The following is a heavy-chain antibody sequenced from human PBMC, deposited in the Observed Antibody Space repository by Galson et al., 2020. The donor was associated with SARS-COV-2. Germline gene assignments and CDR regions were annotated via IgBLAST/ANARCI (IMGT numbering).Heavy chain of an antibody. D-gene: IGHD3-16*01. V-gene: IGHV3-11*01. J-gene: IGHJ5*02. Sequence: GESLKNSCAASGFTFTDAHMTWIRQAPGKGLEWVSYISLSGTTIIYADSVRGRFTITRDNAKNSLYLQMNSLRAEDTAVYYCARESWGSLDPWGQGTLVTVSS. CDR1: GFTFTDAH. CDR3: ARESWGSLDP. CDR2: ISLSGTTI.